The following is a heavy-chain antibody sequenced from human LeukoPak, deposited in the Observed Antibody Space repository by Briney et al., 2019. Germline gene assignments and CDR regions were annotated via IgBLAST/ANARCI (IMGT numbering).Heavy chain of an antibody. J-gene: IGHJ4*02. CDR3: ARLAFPYYYDSSGYHHLDY. CDR2: IYPGDSDT. D-gene: IGHD3-22*01. V-gene: IGHV5-51*01. CDR1: GYSFTSYW. Sequence: GESLKISCKGSGYSFTSYWIGWVRAMPGKGLGWMGIIYPGDSDTRYSPSFQGQVTISADKSISTAYLQWSSLKAWDTAMYYCARLAFPYYYDSSGYHHLDYWGQGTLVTVSS.